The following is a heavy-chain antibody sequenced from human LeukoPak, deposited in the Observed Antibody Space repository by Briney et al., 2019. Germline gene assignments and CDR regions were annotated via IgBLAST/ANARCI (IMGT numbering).Heavy chain of an antibody. J-gene: IGHJ6*02. CDR1: GGSISSYY. CDR3: ARVYGGTDGSGYYYYYGMDV. V-gene: IGHV4-59*01. CDR2: IYYSGST. Sequence: PSETLSLTCTVSGGSISSYYWSWIRQPPGKGLEWIGYIYYSGSTNYNPSLKGRVTISVDTSKNQFSLKLSSVTAADTAVYYCARVYGGTDGSGYYYYYGMDVWGQGTTVTVSS. D-gene: IGHD1-1*01.